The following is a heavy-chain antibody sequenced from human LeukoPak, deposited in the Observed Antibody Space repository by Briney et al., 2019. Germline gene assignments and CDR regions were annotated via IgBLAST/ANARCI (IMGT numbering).Heavy chain of an antibody. V-gene: IGHV4-34*01. D-gene: IGHD4-17*01. J-gene: IGHJ4*02. Sequence: SETLSLTCAVYGGSFSGYYWSWIRQPPGKGLEWIGEINHSGSTNYNPSLKSRVTISVDTSKNQFSLKLSSVTAADTAVYYCGRSPLRFTYFDYWGQGTLVTVSS. CDR2: INHSGST. CDR3: GRSPLRFTYFDY. CDR1: GGSFSGYY.